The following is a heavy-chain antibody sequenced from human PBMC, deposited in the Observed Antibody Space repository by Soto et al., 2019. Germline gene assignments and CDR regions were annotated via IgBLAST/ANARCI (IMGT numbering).Heavy chain of an antibody. CDR3: ARTAAAGKYYYGVDV. J-gene: IGHJ6*02. Sequence: ESLKISCQGSGYSFTNYWVGWVRQIPGRGLEWMGIIYPGDSDTRYSPSFQGQVTISADKSISTAYLQWSSLKASDTAMYYCARTAAAGKYYYGVDVWGQGTTVTVSS. CDR2: IYPGDSDT. V-gene: IGHV5-51*01. CDR1: GYSFTNYW. D-gene: IGHD6-13*01.